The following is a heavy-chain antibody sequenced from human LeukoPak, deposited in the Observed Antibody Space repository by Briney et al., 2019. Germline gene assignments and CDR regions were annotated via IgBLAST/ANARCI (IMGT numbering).Heavy chain of an antibody. CDR3: ATDRVYRSSGRSWGFFDY. V-gene: IGHV1-24*01. Sequence: ASVKLSCKISEYSLSDFSIHWVREAPGEGLEWMGGFDSENNKMVYSQKFQGRVTMTEDTSADTVYMELTSLRSEDTAVYFCATDRVYRSSGRSWGFFDYWGQGTLVVVSS. D-gene: IGHD6-19*01. CDR2: FDSENNKM. CDR1: EYSLSDFS. J-gene: IGHJ4*02.